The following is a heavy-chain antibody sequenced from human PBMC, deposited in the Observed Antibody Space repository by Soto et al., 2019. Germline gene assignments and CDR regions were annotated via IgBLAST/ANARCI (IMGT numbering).Heavy chain of an antibody. CDR1: GASIRSGGYY. J-gene: IGHJ4*02. V-gene: IGHV4-31*03. CDR2: IYYTGST. Sequence: SETLSLTCSVSGASIRSGGYYWSWLRQSPGKGLEWIGHIYYTGSTFYSPSLKSRLTISLDTSKNQFSLGLRSVTAADTAMYYCARIEMASIKWGRGTLVTV. CDR3: ARIEMASIK.